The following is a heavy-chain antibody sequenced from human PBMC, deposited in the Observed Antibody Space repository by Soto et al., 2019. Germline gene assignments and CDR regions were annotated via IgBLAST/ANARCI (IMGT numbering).Heavy chain of an antibody. Sequence: PGGSLRLSCVASGLTVSHNYMAWVRQAPEMGLEWVSILYTEGTTYYADSVKGRFTISRDSSKNTLFLQMDSLRAEDTAVYYCVRPSQSGENYGMDVWGQGTTVTVSS. J-gene: IGHJ6*02. CDR3: VRPSQSGENYGMDV. CDR1: GLTVSHNY. CDR2: LYTEGTT. V-gene: IGHV3-53*01. D-gene: IGHD3-16*01.